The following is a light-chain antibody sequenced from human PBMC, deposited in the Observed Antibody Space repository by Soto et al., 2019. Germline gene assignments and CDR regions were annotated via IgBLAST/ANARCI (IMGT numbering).Light chain of an antibody. CDR2: DAS. Sequence: DIQMTQSPSTLSASVGDRVTITCRASQSISSWLAWYQQKPGKAPKLLIYDASSLESGVPSRFSGSGSGTEFTLTISSLQPDDFATYDCQHYNSYSVYAFGQGAKLEIK. CDR1: QSISSW. CDR3: QHYNSYSVYA. J-gene: IGKJ2*01. V-gene: IGKV1-5*01.